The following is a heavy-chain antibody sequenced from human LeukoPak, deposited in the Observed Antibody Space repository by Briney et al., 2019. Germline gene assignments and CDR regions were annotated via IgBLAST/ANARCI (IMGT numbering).Heavy chain of an antibody. CDR1: GGTFSSYA. D-gene: IGHD3-10*01. V-gene: IGHV1-18*01. J-gene: IGHJ4*02. Sequence: GASVKVSCKASGGTFSSYAISWVRQAPGQGLEWMGWISAYNGNTNYAQKLQGRVTMTTDTSTSTAYMELRSLRSDDTAVYYCARANGSGSYDYWGQGTLVTVSS. CDR3: ARANGSGSYDY. CDR2: ISAYNGNT.